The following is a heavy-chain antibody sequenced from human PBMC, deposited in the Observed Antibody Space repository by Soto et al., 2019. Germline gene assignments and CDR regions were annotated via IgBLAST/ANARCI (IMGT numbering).Heavy chain of an antibody. V-gene: IGHV3-30*18. CDR1: GFTFSSYG. Sequence: GGSLRLSCAASGFTFSSYGMHWVRQAPGKGLEWVAVISYDGSNKYYADSVKGRFTISRDNSKNTLYLQMNSLRAEDTAVYYCAKDPPRYSSGWRRNYYYYYGMDVRGQGTTVTVS. J-gene: IGHJ6*02. CDR2: ISYDGSNK. D-gene: IGHD6-19*01. CDR3: AKDPPRYSSGWRRNYYYYYGMDV.